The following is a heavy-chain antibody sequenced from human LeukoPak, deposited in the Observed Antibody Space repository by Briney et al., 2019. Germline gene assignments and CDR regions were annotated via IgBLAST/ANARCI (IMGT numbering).Heavy chain of an antibody. J-gene: IGHJ3*02. Sequence: GGSLRLSCAASGFTXSXXYMSWLRQAPGKGLXXXXXXXSSSSYTXXXXXXXXXXXIXXDNXKNSLYLQMNSLRAEATDVYYCXRANREYSYPDAFDIWGQGTMVTVSS. D-gene: IGHD5-18*01. CDR3: XRANREYSYPDAFDI. CDR1: GFTXSXXY. CDR2: XXSSSSYT. V-gene: IGHV3-11*06.